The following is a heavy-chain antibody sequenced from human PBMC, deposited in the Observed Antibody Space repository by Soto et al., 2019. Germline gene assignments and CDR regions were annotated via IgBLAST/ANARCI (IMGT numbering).Heavy chain of an antibody. D-gene: IGHD6-19*01. J-gene: IGHJ4*02. CDR2: IIPILGIA. Sequence: QVQLVQSGAEVKKPGSSVKVSYKASGGTFSSYTISWVRQAPGQGLEWMGRIIPILGIANYAQKFQGRVTITADKSTSTAYMELSSLRSEDTAVYYCATAPPYSSGWSFDYWGQGTLVTVSS. CDR3: ATAPPYSSGWSFDY. V-gene: IGHV1-69*02. CDR1: GGTFSSYT.